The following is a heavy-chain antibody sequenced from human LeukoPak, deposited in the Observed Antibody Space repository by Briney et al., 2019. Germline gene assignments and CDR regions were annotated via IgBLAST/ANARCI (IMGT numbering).Heavy chain of an antibody. CDR2: INHSGST. Sequence: SETLSLTCAVYGGSFSGYYWSWIRQPPGKGLEWIGEINHSGSTNYNPSLKSRVTISVDTSKNQFSLKLSSVTAAGTAVYYCASRSYCSSTSCYDFDYWGQGTLVTVSS. V-gene: IGHV4-34*01. CDR1: GGSFSGYY. D-gene: IGHD2-2*01. CDR3: ASRSYCSSTSCYDFDY. J-gene: IGHJ4*02.